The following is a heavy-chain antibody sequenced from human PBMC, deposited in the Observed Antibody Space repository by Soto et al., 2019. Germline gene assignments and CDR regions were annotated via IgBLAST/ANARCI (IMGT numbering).Heavy chain of an antibody. CDR2: IRSNGST. CDR3: ARDPRGFCSGGGCYSDDAFDL. CDR1: GLTVSRNS. Sequence: PGGSLRLSCSASGLTVSRNSMMWVRQAPGQGLEWVSVIRSNGSTYYADSLKGRFTISRDDSENTVFLQMSGLRAVDTAVYYCARDPRGFCSGGGCYSDDAFDLWGQGTVVTGSS. J-gene: IGHJ3*01. V-gene: IGHV3-66*01. D-gene: IGHD2-15*01.